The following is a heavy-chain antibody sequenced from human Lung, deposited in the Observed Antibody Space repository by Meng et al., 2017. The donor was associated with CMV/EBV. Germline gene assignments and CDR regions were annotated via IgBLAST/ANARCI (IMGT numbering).Heavy chain of an antibody. V-gene: IGHV3-30*02. J-gene: IGHJ6*02. CDR3: AKVVRLGYCSSTSCPARSYYYYGMDV. CDR2: IRYDGSNK. CDR1: GFTFNSYG. D-gene: IGHD2-2*01. Sequence: SXAASGFTFNSYGMHWVRQAPGKGLEWVAFIRYDGSNKYYADSVKGRFTISRDNSKNTLYLQMNSLRAEDTAVYYCAKVVRLGYCSSTSCPARSYYYYGMDVWGQGTXVTVSS.